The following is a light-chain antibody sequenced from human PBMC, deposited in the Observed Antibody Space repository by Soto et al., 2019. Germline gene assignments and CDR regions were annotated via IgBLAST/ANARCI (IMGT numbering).Light chain of an antibody. CDR1: QSISSW. V-gene: IGKV1-5*01. CDR3: KQYNSYSWT. Sequence: DIQMTQSPSTLSASVGDRVTITCRASQSISSWLAWYQQKPGKAPKLLIYDASTLESGVPSRFSGSGSGTEFTLTIGSLQPDDFATYYCKQYNSYSWTFGQGTKVEIQ. CDR2: DAS. J-gene: IGKJ1*01.